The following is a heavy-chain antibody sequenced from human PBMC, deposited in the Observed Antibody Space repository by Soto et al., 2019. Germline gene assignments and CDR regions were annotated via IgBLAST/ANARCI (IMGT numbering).Heavy chain of an antibody. J-gene: IGHJ4*02. D-gene: IGHD3-9*01. CDR2: IKQDGSEK. Sequence: RGALRRSCAASGFTCSSYWMSWVRQAPGKGLEWVANIKQDGSEKYYVDSVKGRFTISRDNAKNSLYLQMNSLRAEDTAVYYCARVSTYYDILTGYSHFDYWGQGTLVTVSS. V-gene: IGHV3-7*04. CDR1: GFTCSSYW. CDR3: ARVSTYYDILTGYSHFDY.